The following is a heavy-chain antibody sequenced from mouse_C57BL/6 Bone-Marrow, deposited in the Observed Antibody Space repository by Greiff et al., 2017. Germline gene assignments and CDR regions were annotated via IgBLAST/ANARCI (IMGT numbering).Heavy chain of an antibody. CDR1: GSTFSSYG. Sequence: EVKLMESGGDLVKPGGSLKLSCAASGSTFSSYGMSWVRQTPDKRLEWVATISSGGSYTYYPDSVKGRFTISRDNAKNTLYLQMSSLKSEDTAMFYCARRGQLRLRDAMDYWGQGTSVTVSS. D-gene: IGHD3-2*02. V-gene: IGHV5-6*02. CDR3: ARRGQLRLRDAMDY. J-gene: IGHJ4*01. CDR2: ISSGGSYT.